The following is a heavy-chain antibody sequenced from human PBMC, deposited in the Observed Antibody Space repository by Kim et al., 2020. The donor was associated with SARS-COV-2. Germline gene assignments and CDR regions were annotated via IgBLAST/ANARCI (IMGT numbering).Heavy chain of an antibody. CDR1: GGSFSGYY. CDR2: INHSGST. CDR3: ARGDWGGSSWDYYYYYYMDV. Sequence: SETLSLTCAVYGGSFSGYYWSWIRQPPGKGLEWIGEINHSGSTNYNPSLKSRVTISVDTSKNQFSLKLSSVTAADTAVYYCARGDWGGSSWDYYYYYYMDVWGKGTTVTVSS. J-gene: IGHJ6*03. V-gene: IGHV4-34*01. D-gene: IGHD6-13*01.